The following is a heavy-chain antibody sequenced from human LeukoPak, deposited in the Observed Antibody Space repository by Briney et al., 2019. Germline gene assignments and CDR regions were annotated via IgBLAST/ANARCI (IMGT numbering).Heavy chain of an antibody. Sequence: GGSLRLSCVASEFTFPNYAMTWVRLAPGKGLEWVSSIGGSGSNTNYADSVRGRFTVSRDNSKNTLYLQMNSLRAEDTAVYYCGRDPNGDYVGAFEFWGQGTLVSVSS. CDR2: IGGSGSNT. CDR3: GRDPNGDYVGAFEF. D-gene: IGHD4-17*01. J-gene: IGHJ3*01. CDR1: EFTFPNYA. V-gene: IGHV3-23*01.